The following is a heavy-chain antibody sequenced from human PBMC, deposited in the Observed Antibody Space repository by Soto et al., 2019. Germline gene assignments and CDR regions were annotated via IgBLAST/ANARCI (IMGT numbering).Heavy chain of an antibody. V-gene: IGHV3-53*01. J-gene: IGHJ4*02. Sequence: EVQLVESGGGLIQPGGSLRLSCAASGCTVSTNYMSWVRQAPGKGLEWVSVIYSGGSTYYADSVKGRFAISRDNSKNTLYLQMNSLRAEDTAVYYCARASIAAAGYYFDYWGQGTLVTVSS. CDR3: ARASIAAAGYYFDY. CDR1: GCTVSTNY. D-gene: IGHD6-13*01. CDR2: IYSGGST.